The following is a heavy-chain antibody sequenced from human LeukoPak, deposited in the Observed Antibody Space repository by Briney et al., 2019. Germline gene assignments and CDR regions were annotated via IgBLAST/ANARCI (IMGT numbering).Heavy chain of an antibody. CDR2: INTNTGNP. Sequence: ASVKVSCKASGYTFTSYAMNWARQAPGQGLEWMGWINTNTGNPTYAQGFTGRFVFSLDTSVSTAYLQISSLKAEDTAVYYCARGDTYYYDSSGYSPNGIDYWGQGTLVTVSS. CDR1: GYTFTSYA. D-gene: IGHD3-22*01. V-gene: IGHV7-4-1*02. J-gene: IGHJ4*02. CDR3: ARGDTYYYDSSGYSPNGIDY.